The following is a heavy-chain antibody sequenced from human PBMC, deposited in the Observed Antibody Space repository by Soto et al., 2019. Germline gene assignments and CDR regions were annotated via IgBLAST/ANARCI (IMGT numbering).Heavy chain of an antibody. CDR3: AKDAGSGGSSAGSVY. CDR1: GFTFDDYA. V-gene: IGHV3-9*01. J-gene: IGHJ4*02. CDR2: LSWNSGSI. Sequence: EVQLVESGGGLVQPGRSLRLSCAASGFTFDDYAMHWVRQAPGKGLEWVSGLSWNSGSIGYADSVKGRFTSSRDNAKNSLYLQMNSLRAEDTALYYCAKDAGSGGSSAGSVYWGQGTLVTVSS. D-gene: IGHD2-15*01.